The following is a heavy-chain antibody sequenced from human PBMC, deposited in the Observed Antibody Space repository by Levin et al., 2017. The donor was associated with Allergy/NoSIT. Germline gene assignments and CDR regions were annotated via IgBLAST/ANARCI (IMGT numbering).Heavy chain of an antibody. J-gene: IGHJ4*02. D-gene: IGHD6-19*01. CDR3: ARIKRYSSGWYAFDY. CDR1: GFSLSTSGMC. Sequence: SGPTLVKPTQTLTLTCTFSGFSLSTSGMCVSWIRQPPGKALEWLARIDWDDDKYYSTSLKTRLTISKDTSKNQVVLTMTNMDPVDTATYYCARIKRYSSGWYAFDYWGQGTLVTVSS. V-gene: IGHV2-70*11. CDR2: IDWDDDK.